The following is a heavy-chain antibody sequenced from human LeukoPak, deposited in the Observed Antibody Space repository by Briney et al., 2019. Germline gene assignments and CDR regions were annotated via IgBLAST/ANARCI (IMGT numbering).Heavy chain of an antibody. CDR2: TYFIGTT. Sequence: SETPSLTCTVSGDSINTFNSYFWGWVRQPAGKGLEWIGRTYFIGTTHYNPSLKSRLTMSLDTSKNQLSLRLKSVTAADTAVYYCGRQGYTASYYFVDYWSQGTLVTVSS. J-gene: IGHJ4*02. V-gene: IGHV4-39*07. D-gene: IGHD1-26*01. CDR3: GRQGYTASYYFVDY. CDR1: GDSINTFNSYF.